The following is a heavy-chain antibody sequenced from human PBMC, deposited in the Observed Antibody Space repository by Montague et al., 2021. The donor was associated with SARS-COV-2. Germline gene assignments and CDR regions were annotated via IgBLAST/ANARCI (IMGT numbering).Heavy chain of an antibody. V-gene: IGHV3-30*04. CDR1: GFTFSSYA. D-gene: IGHD2-2*01. J-gene: IGHJ6*02. CDR3: AGQLIVFVPAAPGSPTHETYDYAMDV. Sequence: SLRLSCAASGFTFSSYAMHWVRQAPGKGLEWVAVISYDGSNKYYVDSVKGRFSISRDNSKNTLYLQMNSLRAEDTAVYYCAGQLIVFVPAAPGSPTHETYDYAMDVWGQGTTVTVSS. CDR2: ISYDGSNK.